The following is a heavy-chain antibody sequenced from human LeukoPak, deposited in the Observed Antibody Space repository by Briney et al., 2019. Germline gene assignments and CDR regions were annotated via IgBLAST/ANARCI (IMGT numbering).Heavy chain of an antibody. D-gene: IGHD2-15*01. J-gene: IGHJ6*02. V-gene: IGHV4-34*01. Sequence: SETLSLTCAVYGGSFSGYYWSWIRQPPGKGLEWIGEINHSGSTNYNPSLKSRVTISVDTSKNQFSLKLSSVTAADTAVYYCATDIVVVVAATGYYGMDVWGQGTTVTVSS. CDR1: GGSFSGYY. CDR2: INHSGST. CDR3: ATDIVVVVAATGYYGMDV.